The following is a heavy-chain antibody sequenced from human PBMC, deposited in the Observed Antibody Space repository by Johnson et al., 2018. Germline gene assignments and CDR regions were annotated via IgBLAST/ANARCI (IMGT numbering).Heavy chain of an antibody. D-gene: IGHD5-24*01. J-gene: IGHJ6*02. V-gene: IGHV3-9*01. CDR1: GFTFDDYA. CDR2: ISWNSGRI. Sequence: VQLVESGGGVVQPGRSLRLSCAASGFTFDDYAMHWVRQAPGKGLEWVSGISWNSGRIGYADSVKGRFTISRENAKNSLYLQMNSLRAEDTALYYLGKEWVVGDGDSGGMDGWGQGTTVTVSS. CDR3: GKEWVVGDGDSGGMDG.